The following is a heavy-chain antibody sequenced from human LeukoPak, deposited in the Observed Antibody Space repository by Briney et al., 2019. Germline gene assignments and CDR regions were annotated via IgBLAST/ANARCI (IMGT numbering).Heavy chain of an antibody. CDR1: GYNFTSYW. D-gene: IGHD4-17*01. CDR2: IYPDDSDT. CDR3: ARHYPGGDYFIDY. V-gene: IGHV5-51*01. Sequence: GXSLQISCEGSGYNFTSYWIGWVRQLPGKGREGVGIIYPDDSDTRDSPSFQDQVTISADKSISTASLQWSSLKASDTAMYYCARHYPGGDYFIDYWGQGTLVTVSS. J-gene: IGHJ4*02.